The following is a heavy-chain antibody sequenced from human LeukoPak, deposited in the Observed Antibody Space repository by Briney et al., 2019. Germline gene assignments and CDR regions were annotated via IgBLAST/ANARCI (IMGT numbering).Heavy chain of an antibody. D-gene: IGHD6-13*01. CDR3: ARRGSSSWSNWFDP. V-gene: IGHV4-59*08. Sequence: SKTLSLTCTVSGGSISSYYWSWIRQPPGKALEWIGYIYYSGSTNYNPSLKSRVTISVDTSKNQFSLKLSSVTAADTAVYYCARRGSSSWSNWFDPWGQGTLVTVSS. CDR2: IYYSGST. J-gene: IGHJ5*02. CDR1: GGSISSYY.